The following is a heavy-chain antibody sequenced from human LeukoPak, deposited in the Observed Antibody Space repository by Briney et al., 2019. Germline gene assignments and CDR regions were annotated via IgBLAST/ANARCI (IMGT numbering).Heavy chain of an antibody. J-gene: IGHJ3*02. CDR1: GFTFSSYW. Sequence: PGGSLRLSCAASGFTFSSYWMSWVRQAPGKGLEWVANIKQDGSEKYYVDSVKGRFTISRDNAKNSLYLQMNSLRAEDTAVYYCARDLSSSWPLNDAFDIWGQGTMVTVSS. V-gene: IGHV3-7*01. D-gene: IGHD6-13*01. CDR2: IKQDGSEK. CDR3: ARDLSSSWPLNDAFDI.